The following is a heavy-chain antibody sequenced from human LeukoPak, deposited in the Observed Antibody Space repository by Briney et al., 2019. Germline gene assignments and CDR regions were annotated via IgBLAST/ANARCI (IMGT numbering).Heavy chain of an antibody. CDR2: IKQDGSEK. CDR3: ARKYCGGDCYIDY. J-gene: IGHJ4*02. Sequence: PGGSLRLSCAASGFTFSSYWMSWVRQAPGKGLEWVANIKQDGSEKYYVDSVKGRFTISRDNAKNSLYLQMNSLRAEDTAVYYCARKYCGGDCYIDYWGQGTLVTVSS. CDR1: GFTFSSYW. D-gene: IGHD2-21*02. V-gene: IGHV3-7*03.